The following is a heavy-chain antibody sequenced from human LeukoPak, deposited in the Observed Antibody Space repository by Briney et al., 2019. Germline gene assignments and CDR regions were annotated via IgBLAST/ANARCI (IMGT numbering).Heavy chain of an antibody. V-gene: IGHV4-39*07. D-gene: IGHD2-2*01. Sequence: SETLSLTCTVSGGLISISTYYWGWIRQPPGKGLEWIGSIYYSGTTHYNPSLKSRVTIAVDTSKNQFSLKLSSVTAADTAVYYCARDLSIVVVPAAIGPYFGYWGQGTLVTVSS. CDR1: GGLISISTYY. J-gene: IGHJ4*02. CDR3: ARDLSIVVVPAAIGPYFGY. CDR2: IYYSGTT.